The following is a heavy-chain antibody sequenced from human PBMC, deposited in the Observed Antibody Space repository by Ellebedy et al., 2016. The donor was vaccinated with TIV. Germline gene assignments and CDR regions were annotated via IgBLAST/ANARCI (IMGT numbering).Heavy chain of an antibody. D-gene: IGHD2-2*01. CDR3: AREPVPTWAFDY. CDR2: IYTGGRT. Sequence: PGGSLRLSCAVSGFSVGSTHMNWVRQAPGKGLEWVSDIYTGGRTFYHDSVKGRFTISRDNSKNSLYLQMNSLTVEDTAVYYCAREPVPTWAFDYWGQGTLVTVSS. CDR1: GFSVGSTH. J-gene: IGHJ4*02. V-gene: IGHV3-66*01.